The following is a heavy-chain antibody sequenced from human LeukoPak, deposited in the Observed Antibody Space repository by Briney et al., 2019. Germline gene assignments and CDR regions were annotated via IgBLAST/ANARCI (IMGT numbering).Heavy chain of an antibody. D-gene: IGHD6-19*01. CDR1: GFTFISYA. J-gene: IGHJ6*02. Sequence: PGASLRLSCAASGFTFISYAMTWVRQAPGKGLEWVSSISDSGSSTYYADSVKGRFTISRDNSRDTLYLQMNSLRAEETAVYYCAKQMAGSGWTRGMDVWGQGTTVTVSS. CDR3: AKQMAGSGWTRGMDV. V-gene: IGHV3-23*01. CDR2: ISDSGSST.